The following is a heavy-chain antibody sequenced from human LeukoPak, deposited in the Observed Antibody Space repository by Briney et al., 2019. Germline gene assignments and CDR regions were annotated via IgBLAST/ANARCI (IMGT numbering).Heavy chain of an antibody. CDR3: ARGRGYSISSDAFDI. V-gene: IGHV3-21*01. D-gene: IGHD6-6*01. Sequence: PGGSLRLSCAASGFTFSSYGMNWVRQAPGKGLEWVSSISTSSSYIFYADSVEGRFTISRDNAKNSLYLQMNSLRAEDTAVYYCARGRGYSISSDAFDIWGQGTTVSVSS. J-gene: IGHJ3*02. CDR2: ISTSSSYI. CDR1: GFTFSSYG.